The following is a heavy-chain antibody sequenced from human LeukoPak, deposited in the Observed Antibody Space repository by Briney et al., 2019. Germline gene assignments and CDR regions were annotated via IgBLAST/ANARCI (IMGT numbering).Heavy chain of an antibody. V-gene: IGHV1-18*01. CDR3: ARIACSSSCTYSGRRRLRGGSLDP. Sequence: ASVKVSCKASGYTFNTYGITWVRQAPGHGLEWMGWSSSYNGNTSYAAKVQGRITVTKDTSASTAYLELRSLRSDDAAVYYCARIACSSSCTYSGRRRLRGGSLDPWGQGTLVTVSS. J-gene: IGHJ5*02. CDR1: GYTFNTYG. CDR2: SSSYNGNT. D-gene: IGHD2-2*01.